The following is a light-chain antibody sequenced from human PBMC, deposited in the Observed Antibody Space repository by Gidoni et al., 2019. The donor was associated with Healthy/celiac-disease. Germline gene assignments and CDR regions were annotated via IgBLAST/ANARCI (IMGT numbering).Light chain of an antibody. Sequence: EIVLTQSPATLSLSPGERATLSCRASQSVSSYLDWYQQKPGQAPRLLIYDASNRATGFPARFSGSGSGTDFTLTISSLEPEDFAVYYCQQRSNWPPLTFGGGTKVEIK. J-gene: IGKJ4*01. CDR1: QSVSSY. CDR2: DAS. CDR3: QQRSNWPPLT. V-gene: IGKV3-11*01.